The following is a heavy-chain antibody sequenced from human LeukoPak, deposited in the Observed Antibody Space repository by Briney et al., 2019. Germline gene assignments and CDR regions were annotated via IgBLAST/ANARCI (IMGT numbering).Heavy chain of an antibody. CDR3: ARSLGYTSSWYLDY. D-gene: IGHD6-13*01. V-gene: IGHV1-2*02. J-gene: IGHJ4*02. CDR1: GYTFTSYD. Sequence: GASVKVSCKASGYTFTSYDINWVRQAPGQGFEWMGWINPNNGGTNYAQKFQGRVTMTRDTSITTAYMELSRLRSDDTAVYYCARSLGYTSSWYLDYWGQGTLVTVSS. CDR2: INPNNGGT.